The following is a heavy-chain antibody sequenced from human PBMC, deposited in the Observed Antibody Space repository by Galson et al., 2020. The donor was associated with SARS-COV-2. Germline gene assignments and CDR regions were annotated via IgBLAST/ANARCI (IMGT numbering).Heavy chain of an antibody. CDR3: ARDPSDFYDSTGYYGNDSFDV. Sequence: GFTFDDYAMHWVRQAPGKGLEWVSGISWNSGSIGYADSVKGRFTISRDNAKNSLYLQMNSLRVEDTAVYYCARDPSDFYDSTGYYGNDSFDVWGQGTMVTVSS. J-gene: IGHJ3*01. CDR2: ISWNSGSI. CDR1: GFTFDDYA. V-gene: IGHV3-9*01. D-gene: IGHD3-22*01.